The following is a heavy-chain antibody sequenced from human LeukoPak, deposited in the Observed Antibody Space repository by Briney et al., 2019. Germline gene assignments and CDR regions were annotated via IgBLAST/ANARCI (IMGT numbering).Heavy chain of an antibody. CDR2: ISSSSSYI. Sequence: GGSLRLSCAASGFTFSSYSMNWVRQAPGKGLEWVSSISSSSSYIYYADSVKGRFTISRDNAKNSLYLQMNSLGAEDTAVYYCARDSSGNEIYYFDYWGQGTLVTVSS. CDR1: GFTFSSYS. V-gene: IGHV3-21*01. D-gene: IGHD1-1*01. J-gene: IGHJ4*02. CDR3: ARDSSGNEIYYFDY.